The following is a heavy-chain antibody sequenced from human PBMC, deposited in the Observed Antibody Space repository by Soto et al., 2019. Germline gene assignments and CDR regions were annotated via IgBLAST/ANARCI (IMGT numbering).Heavy chain of an antibody. V-gene: IGHV4-39*01. CDR3: ASATTVYFDY. J-gene: IGHJ4*02. CDR2: IYYSGST. CDR1: CGSISSSSYY. D-gene: IGHD1-26*01. Sequence: SETLSLTCTVSCGSISSSSYYWGWIRQPPGKGLEWIGSIYYSGSTYYNPSLKSRVTISVDTSKNQFSLKLSSVTAADTAVYYCASATTVYFDYWGQGTLVTVSS.